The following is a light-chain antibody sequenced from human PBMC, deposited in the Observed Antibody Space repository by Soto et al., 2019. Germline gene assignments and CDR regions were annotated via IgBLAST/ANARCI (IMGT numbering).Light chain of an antibody. V-gene: IGKV3-20*01. CDR3: QQYGSSPFT. J-gene: IGKJ3*01. Sequence: EIVLTQSTGTLSLSPGERATLSCKASQSVRNNYLAWYQQKPGQAPRLLIYGASNRATGIPDRFSGSGSGTDFTLTISRLEREDFAVYYCQQYGSSPFTFGPGTKVDIK. CDR2: GAS. CDR1: QSVRNNY.